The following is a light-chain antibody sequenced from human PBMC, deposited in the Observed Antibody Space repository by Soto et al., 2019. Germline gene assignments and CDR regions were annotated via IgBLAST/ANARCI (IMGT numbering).Light chain of an antibody. V-gene: IGLV2-14*01. CDR2: DVT. J-gene: IGLJ2*01. CDR1: SGDIGASDY. CDR3: SSYTTSSSVV. Sequence: QSVLTQPASVSGSPGQSITISCTGTSGDIGASDYVSWYQQHPGKAPKVMIRDVTHRPSGVSNRFSGSKSGDTASLTISGLQAEDEADYYCSSYTTSSSVVFGGGTKVTVL.